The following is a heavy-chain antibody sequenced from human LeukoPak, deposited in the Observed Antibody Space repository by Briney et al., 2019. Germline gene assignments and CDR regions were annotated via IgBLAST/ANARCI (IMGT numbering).Heavy chain of an antibody. Sequence: SETLSLTCTVSGGSISSYYGGWIRQPPGKGLEWIGHIYTSGSTNYNPSLKSRVTISVDTSKNQFSLKLSSVTAADTAVYYCARRVVFRQNRGYCSGGSCQNCFDPWGQGTLVTVSS. CDR1: GGSISSYY. CDR2: IYTSGST. J-gene: IGHJ5*02. CDR3: ARRVVFRQNRGYCSGGSCQNCFDP. V-gene: IGHV4-4*09. D-gene: IGHD2-15*01.